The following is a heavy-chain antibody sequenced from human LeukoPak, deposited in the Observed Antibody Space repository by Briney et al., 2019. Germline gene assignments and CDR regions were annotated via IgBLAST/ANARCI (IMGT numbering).Heavy chain of an antibody. D-gene: IGHD3-9*01. CDR2: INTDGSST. V-gene: IGHV3-74*01. CDR3: ARDGPSDWFDY. CDR1: GFTFSSYW. J-gene: IGHJ4*02. Sequence: GGSLRLSCAASGFTFSSYWMHWVRRAPGKGLVWVSRINTDGSSTIYADSVKGRFTISRDNAKNTLYLQMNSLRVEDTAVYYCARDGPSDWFDYWGQGTLVTVSS.